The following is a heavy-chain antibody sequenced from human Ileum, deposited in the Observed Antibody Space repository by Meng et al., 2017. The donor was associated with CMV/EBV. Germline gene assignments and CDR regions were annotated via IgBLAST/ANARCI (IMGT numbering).Heavy chain of an antibody. CDR2: TAYRSNWDY. CDR3: ARESERLRFDH. V-gene: IGHV6-1*01. CDR1: GYVSSTNNVA. J-gene: IGHJ4*02. Sequence: HLQQSGPGLVNPSHLLSLTCVISGYVSSTNNVAWNWIRRSPLRGLGWLGRTAYRSNWDYEYSVSVESRITISPDTSKNQFSLHLRSVTPEDTAIYYCARESERLRFDHWGQGTLVTVSS.